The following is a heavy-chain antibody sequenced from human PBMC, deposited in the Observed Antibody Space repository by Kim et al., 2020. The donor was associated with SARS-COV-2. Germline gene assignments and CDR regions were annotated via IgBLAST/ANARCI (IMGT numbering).Heavy chain of an antibody. CDR1: GGSFSGYY. J-gene: IGHJ2*01. CDR3: ARVPRPEEGYYDSRYFDL. Sequence: SETLSLTCAVYGGSFSGYYWSWIRQPPGKGLEWIGEINHSGSTNYNPSLKSRVTISVDTSKNQFSLKLSSVTAADTAVYYCARVPRPEEGYYDSRYFDLWGRGTLVTVSS. V-gene: IGHV4-34*01. D-gene: IGHD3-22*01. CDR2: INHSGST.